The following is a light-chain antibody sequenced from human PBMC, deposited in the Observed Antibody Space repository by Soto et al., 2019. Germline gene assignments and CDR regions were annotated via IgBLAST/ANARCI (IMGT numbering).Light chain of an antibody. CDR2: GAS. Sequence: EVMLTQSPGTLSLSPGERATHSCRASQSVSSNYLAWYQQKSGHAPRLLIYGASNRATGIPDRFSGSGSGTDFTLTIRRLEPEDFAVYYCQQYDTSPWTFGQGTEVEFK. V-gene: IGKV3-20*01. CDR3: QQYDTSPWT. J-gene: IGKJ1*01. CDR1: QSVSSNY.